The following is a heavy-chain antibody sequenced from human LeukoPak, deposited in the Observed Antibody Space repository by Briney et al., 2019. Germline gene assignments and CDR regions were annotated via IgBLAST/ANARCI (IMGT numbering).Heavy chain of an antibody. Sequence: SETLSLTCTVSGGSISSTNYFWVWIRQPPGQGLEWIRNIYYTGSTYYNPSLKSRVTISVDSSKDQFSLRLSSVTAADTAVYYCARGVYSSGTYYSFDYWGRGTLVTVSS. V-gene: IGHV4-39*01. CDR3: ARGVYSSGTYYSFDY. CDR2: IYYTGST. CDR1: GGSISSTNYF. D-gene: IGHD3-10*01. J-gene: IGHJ4*02.